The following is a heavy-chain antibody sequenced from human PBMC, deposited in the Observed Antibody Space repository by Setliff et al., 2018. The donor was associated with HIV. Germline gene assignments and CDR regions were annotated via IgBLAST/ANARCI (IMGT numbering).Heavy chain of an antibody. Sequence: LRLSCAASGLNLTRCDMHWVRQAPGKGLDWLAVSWFDGNNRRYAASVKGRFTISRDNAKKFVFLQMNSLRAEDTALYYCARDDIGYCTGGSCSLFDFWGQGTLVTVSS. CDR1: GLNLTRCD. V-gene: IGHV3-33*04. J-gene: IGHJ4*02. CDR2: SWFDGNNR. D-gene: IGHD2-15*01. CDR3: ARDDIGYCTGGSCSLFDF.